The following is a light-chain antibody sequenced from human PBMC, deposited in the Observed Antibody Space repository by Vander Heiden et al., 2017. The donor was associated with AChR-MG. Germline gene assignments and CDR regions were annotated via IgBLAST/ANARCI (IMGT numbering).Light chain of an antibody. CDR1: KLAEKY. CDR3: QAWDRRNAV. Sequence: SYVLTQPPSVSLSPGQTATITCVGDKLAEKYVSWYQQKPGQSPVVVMFHQNKRPSGIPERFSGSSSGNTVTLTISGTQVMDEGDYFCQAWDRRNAVFGGGTRLTVL. CDR2: HQN. V-gene: IGLV3-1*01. J-gene: IGLJ2*01.